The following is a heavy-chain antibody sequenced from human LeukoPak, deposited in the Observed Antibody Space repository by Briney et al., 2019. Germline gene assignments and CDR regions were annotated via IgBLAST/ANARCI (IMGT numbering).Heavy chain of an antibody. CDR3: ARDMYNWNYDY. D-gene: IGHD1-20*01. CDR2: VYYSGST. Sequence: SETLSLTCTVSGGSISSSSYFWGWIRQPPGKGLEWIGNVYYSGSTYYNPSLKSRVTISVDTSKNQFSLMLSSVTAADTAGYYCARDMYNWNYDYWGQGTPVTVSS. V-gene: IGHV4-39*02. CDR1: GGSISSSSYF. J-gene: IGHJ4*02.